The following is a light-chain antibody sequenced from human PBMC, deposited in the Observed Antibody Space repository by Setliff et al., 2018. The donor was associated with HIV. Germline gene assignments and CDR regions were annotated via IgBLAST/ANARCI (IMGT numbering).Light chain of an antibody. CDR3: CSYAGTKNFV. CDR2: DVT. CDR1: SSDVGGYDY. Sequence: QSALTQPRSVSGSPGQSVTISCSGTSSDVGGYDYVSWYQQHPGKAPKLIIYDVTKRPAGVPDRFSGSKSGNTASLTISGLQGDDEADYYCCSYAGTKNFVFGIGTKVT. V-gene: IGLV2-11*01. J-gene: IGLJ1*01.